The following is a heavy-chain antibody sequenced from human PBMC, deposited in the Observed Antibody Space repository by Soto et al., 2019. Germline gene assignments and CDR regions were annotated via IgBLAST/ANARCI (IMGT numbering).Heavy chain of an antibody. CDR2: INPNSGGT. CDR3: AREGGYYGSGRYYNRGYFDY. V-gene: IGHV1-2*04. D-gene: IGHD3-10*01. J-gene: IGHJ4*02. CDR1: GYTFTGYY. Sequence: QVQLVQSGAEVKKPGASVKVSCKASGYTFTGYYMHWVRQAPGQGLEWMGWINPNSGGTNYAQKFQGWVTMTRDTTLRTAYMELSRLRSNDTAVYYCAREGGYYGSGRYYNRGYFDYWGQGTLVTVSS.